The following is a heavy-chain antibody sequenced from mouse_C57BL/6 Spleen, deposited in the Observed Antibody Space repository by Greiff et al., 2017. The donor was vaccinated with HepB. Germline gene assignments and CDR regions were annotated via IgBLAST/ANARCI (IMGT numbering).Heavy chain of an antibody. CDR1: GYTFTGYW. V-gene: IGHV1-9*01. J-gene: IGHJ3*01. D-gene: IGHD2-4*01. Sequence: VQLQQSGAELMKPGASVKLSCKATGYTFTGYWIEWVKQRPGHGLEWIGEILPGSGSTNNNEKFKGKAKFTADTSSNTAYMQLSSLTTEDSAIYYCARYDYDGAYWGQRTLVTVSA. CDR2: ILPGSGST. CDR3: ARYDYDGAY.